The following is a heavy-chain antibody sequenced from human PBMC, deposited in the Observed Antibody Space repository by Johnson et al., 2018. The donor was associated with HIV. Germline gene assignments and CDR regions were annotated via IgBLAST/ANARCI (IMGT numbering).Heavy chain of an antibody. J-gene: IGHJ3*02. V-gene: IGHV3-49*04. CDR1: GFTSGDYS. D-gene: IGHD3-10*01. Sequence: MQLVESGGGLVQTGRSLRLSCIGFGFTSGDYSMNWVRQAPGRGLEWVCFIRSKAYGGTPEYAASVKGRFTISGDESRNIAYLQMDSLKTEDTAVYYCSSRPHGSGRPLDIWGQGTLVTVSS. CDR3: SSRPHGSGRPLDI. CDR2: IRSKAYGGTP.